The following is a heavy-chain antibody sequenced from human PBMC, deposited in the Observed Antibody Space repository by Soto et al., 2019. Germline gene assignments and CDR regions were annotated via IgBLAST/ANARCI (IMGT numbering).Heavy chain of an antibody. CDR3: ARPGVVTSRGYYGMDV. Sequence: GESLKISCKGSGYSFTSYWISWVRQMPGKGLEWMGRIDPSDSYTNYSPSFQGHVTISADKSISTAYLQWSSLKASDTAMYYCARPGVVTSRGYYGMDVPGQVTTVTVSS. D-gene: IGHD4-4*01. CDR1: GYSFTSYW. CDR2: IDPSDSYT. V-gene: IGHV5-10-1*01. J-gene: IGHJ6*02.